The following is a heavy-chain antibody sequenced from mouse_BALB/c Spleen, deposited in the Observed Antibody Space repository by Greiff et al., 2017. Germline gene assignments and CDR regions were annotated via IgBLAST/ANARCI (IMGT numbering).Heavy chain of an antibody. Sequence: EVQLVESGGGLVKPGGSLKLSCAASGFTFSSYTMSWVRQTPEKRLEWVATISSGGGNTYYPDSVKGRFTISRDNAKNNLYLQMSSLRSEDTALYYCARWATTATGFAYWGQGTLVTVSA. J-gene: IGHJ3*01. D-gene: IGHD1-2*01. CDR1: GFTFSSYT. CDR3: ARWATTATGFAY. V-gene: IGHV5-9*03. CDR2: ISSGGGNT.